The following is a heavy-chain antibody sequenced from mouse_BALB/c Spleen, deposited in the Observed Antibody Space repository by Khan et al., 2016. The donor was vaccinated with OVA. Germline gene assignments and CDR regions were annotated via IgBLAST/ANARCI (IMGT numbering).Heavy chain of an antibody. CDR2: ISYSGNT. Sequence: EVQLQESGPGLVKPSQSLSLTCTVTGFSITSDYVWYWIRQFPGNKLEWMGFISYSGNTKYNPSLKSRISITRDTSKNQFFLQLNFVTIEDTATYNCARIQGGDFDYWGQGTTLTVSS. D-gene: IGHD3-2*02. J-gene: IGHJ2*01. CDR1: GFSITSDYV. CDR3: ARIQGGDFDY. V-gene: IGHV3-2*02.